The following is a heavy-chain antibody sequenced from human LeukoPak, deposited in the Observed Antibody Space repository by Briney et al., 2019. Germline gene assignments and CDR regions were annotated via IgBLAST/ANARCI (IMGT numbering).Heavy chain of an antibody. CDR2: ISWNGGSI. V-gene: IGHV3-9*01. CDR3: AKDTLGTTNRGGHVFDI. Sequence: QAGGSLRLSCAASGFKFDFYAMHWVRQAPGKGLEWVSAISWNGGSIDYADSVKGRFTISRDNAKNSLSLQMNSLRTEDTALYYCAKDTLGTTNRGGHVFDIWGPGTMVTVSS. J-gene: IGHJ3*02. D-gene: IGHD1/OR15-1a*01. CDR1: GFKFDFYA.